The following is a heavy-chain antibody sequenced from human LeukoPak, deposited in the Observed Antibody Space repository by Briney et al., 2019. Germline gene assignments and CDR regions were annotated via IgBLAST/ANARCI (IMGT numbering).Heavy chain of an antibody. D-gene: IGHD6-19*01. V-gene: IGHV1-2*06. CDR3: ARVIAAVTSKGVLHY. Sequence: ASVKVSCKASGYTFTGYYMHWVRQAPGQGLEWIGRIDPNSGDTNFAQKFQGRVTMTRDTSITTAYMELSRLRSDDTAVYYCARVIAAVTSKGVLHYWGKGTLVTVSS. CDR2: IDPNSGDT. J-gene: IGHJ4*02. CDR1: GYTFTGYY.